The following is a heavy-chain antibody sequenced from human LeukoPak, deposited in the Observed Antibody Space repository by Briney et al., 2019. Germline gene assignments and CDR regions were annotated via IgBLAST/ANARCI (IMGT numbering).Heavy chain of an antibody. J-gene: IGHJ4*02. D-gene: IGHD4-23*01. CDR2: ISSSGSTI. V-gene: IGHV3-11*01. CDR1: GFTFSDYY. Sequence: SGGSLRLSCAASGFTFSDYYMSWIRQAPGKGLEWVSYISSSGSTIYYADSVKGRFTISRDNAKNSLYLQMNSLRAEDTAVYYCARAILRSTVVRIYYFDYWGQGTLVTVSS. CDR3: ARAILRSTVVRIYYFDY.